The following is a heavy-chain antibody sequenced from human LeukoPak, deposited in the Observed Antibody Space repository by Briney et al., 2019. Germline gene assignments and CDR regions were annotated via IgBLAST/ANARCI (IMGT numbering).Heavy chain of an antibody. CDR1: GYTFTSYA. CDR2: INAGNGNT. Sequence: ASVKVSCKASGYTFTSYAMHWVRQAPGQRLEWMGWINAGNGNTKYSQEFQGRVTITRDTSASTAYMELSSLRSEDMAVYCRAREEYSSSWYMDYWGQGTLVTVSS. CDR3: AREEYSSSWYMDY. D-gene: IGHD6-13*01. V-gene: IGHV1-3*03. J-gene: IGHJ4*02.